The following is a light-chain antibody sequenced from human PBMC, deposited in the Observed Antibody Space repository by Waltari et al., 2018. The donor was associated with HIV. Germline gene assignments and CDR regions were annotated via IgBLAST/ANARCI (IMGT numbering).Light chain of an antibody. V-gene: IGLV1-40*01. J-gene: IGLJ1*01. Sequence: QSVLTQPPSVSGAPGQRVTISCTGSSSNIGAGYDVHWYQQLPGTAPKVLIYGNSNRPSGVPDLFSGSKSGTSASLASTGLQAEDEADYYCQSYDSNLSGATVFGTGTKVTVL. CDR1: SSNIGAGYD. CDR2: GNS. CDR3: QSYDSNLSGATV.